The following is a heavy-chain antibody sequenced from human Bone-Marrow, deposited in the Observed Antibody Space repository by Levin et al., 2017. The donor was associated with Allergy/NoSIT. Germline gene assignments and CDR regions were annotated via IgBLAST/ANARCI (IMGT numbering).Heavy chain of an antibody. Sequence: ASVKVSCEGSGYSFSTYWIGWVRQMPGKGLEWMGFIYPSNSYTKYSPSFQGQVTISVDKCTSTAYLQWTSLKASDTAMYYCARHMVSGSWSGYSASPLDYWGQGTLVTVSS. V-gene: IGHV5-51*01. D-gene: IGHD3-3*01. J-gene: IGHJ4*02. CDR1: GYSFSTYW. CDR3: ARHMVSGSWSGYSASPLDY. CDR2: IYPSNSYT.